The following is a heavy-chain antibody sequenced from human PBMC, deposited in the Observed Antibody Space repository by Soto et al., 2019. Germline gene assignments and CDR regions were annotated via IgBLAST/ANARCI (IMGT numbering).Heavy chain of an antibody. Sequence: GGSLRLSCAASGFTFDDYAMHWVRQAPGKGLEWVSLISGDGGSTYYADSVKGRFTISRDNSKNSLYLQMNSLRTEDTVLYYCAKDLDYSNYFDYWGQGTLVTVSS. D-gene: IGHD4-4*01. V-gene: IGHV3-43*02. J-gene: IGHJ4*02. CDR3: AKDLDYSNYFDY. CDR1: GFTFDDYA. CDR2: ISGDGGST.